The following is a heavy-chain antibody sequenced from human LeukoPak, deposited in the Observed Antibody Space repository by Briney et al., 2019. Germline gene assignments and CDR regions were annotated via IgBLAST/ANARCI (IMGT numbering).Heavy chain of an antibody. CDR1: GGTFSSYA. D-gene: IGHD3-22*01. CDR2: IIPIFGTA. CDR3: ARGGPMIVEYFQH. Sequence: ASVKVSCKASGGTFSSYAISRVRQAPGQGLEWMGGIIPIFGTANYAQKFQGRVTITADESTSTAYMELSSLRSEDTAVYYCARGGPMIVEYFQHWGQGTLVTVSS. V-gene: IGHV1-69*13. J-gene: IGHJ1*01.